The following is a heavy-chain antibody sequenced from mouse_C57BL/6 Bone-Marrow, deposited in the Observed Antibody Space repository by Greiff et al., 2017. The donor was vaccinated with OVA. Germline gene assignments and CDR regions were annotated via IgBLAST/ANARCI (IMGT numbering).Heavy chain of an antibody. CDR1: GYSITSGYY. CDR3: AKDPAGYYFDY. J-gene: IGHJ2*01. Sequence: EVKLQESGPGLVKPSQSLSLTCSVTGYSITSGYYWNWIRQFPGNKLEWMGYISYDGSNNYNPSLKNRISITRDTSKNQFFLKLNSVTTEDTATYYCAKDPAGYYFDYWGQGTTLTVSS. CDR2: ISYDGSN. V-gene: IGHV3-6*01.